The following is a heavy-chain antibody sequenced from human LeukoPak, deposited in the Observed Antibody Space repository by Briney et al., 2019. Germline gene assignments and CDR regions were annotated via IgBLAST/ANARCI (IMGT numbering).Heavy chain of an antibody. CDR1: GGSISSSYW. CDR2: IYHSGST. J-gene: IGHJ5*02. D-gene: IGHD2-2*01. Sequence: SGTLSLTCAVSGGSISSSYWWGWIRQPPGKGLEWIGEIYHSGSTNYNLSLKSRVTISVDKSKNQFSLKLNSVTAADTAVYYCARDYCTSTTCPNWFDPWGQGTLVTVSS. CDR3: ARDYCTSTTCPNWFDP. V-gene: IGHV4-4*02.